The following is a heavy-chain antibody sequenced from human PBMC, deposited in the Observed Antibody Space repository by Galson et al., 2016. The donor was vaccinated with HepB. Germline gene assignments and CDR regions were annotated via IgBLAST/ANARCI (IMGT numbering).Heavy chain of an antibody. V-gene: IGHV3-53*01. CDR1: GFTVRSNF. D-gene: IGHD6-19*01. Sequence: SCAASGFTVRSNFITWVRQAPGQGLEWASVIYGGGSTYYADSVQGRFTISRDTSNNTVSLQMNSLRAEDTAVYYCARGRYSSGANDDSWGQGTLVTVSS. CDR2: IYGGGST. J-gene: IGHJ4*02. CDR3: ARGRYSSGANDDS.